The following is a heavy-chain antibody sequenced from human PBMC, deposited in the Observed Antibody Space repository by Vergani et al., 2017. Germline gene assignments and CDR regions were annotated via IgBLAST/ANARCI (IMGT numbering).Heavy chain of an antibody. D-gene: IGHD6-19*01. J-gene: IGHJ4*02. Sequence: QVQLQQWGAGLLKPSETLSLTCAVYGGSFSGYYWSWIRQPPGKGLEWIGEINHSGSTNYNPSLKSRVTISVDTSKNQFSLKLSSVTAADTAVYYCARFGQWLGHDYWGQGTLVTVSS. CDR3: ARFGQWLGHDY. V-gene: IGHV4-34*01. CDR1: GGSFSGYY. CDR2: INHSGST.